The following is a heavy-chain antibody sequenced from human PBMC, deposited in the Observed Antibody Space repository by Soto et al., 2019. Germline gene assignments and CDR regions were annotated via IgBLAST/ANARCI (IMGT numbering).Heavy chain of an antibody. CDR3: ARHLLMDV. Sequence: GESVRSSYWSWIRQPPGKGLEWIGYIYYSGSTNYNPSLKSRVTISVDTSKNQFSLKLSSVTALDTAVYYCARHLLMDVWGKGTSVTVSS. J-gene: IGHJ6*03. V-gene: IGHV4-59*08. CDR1: GESVRSSY. CDR2: IYYSGST.